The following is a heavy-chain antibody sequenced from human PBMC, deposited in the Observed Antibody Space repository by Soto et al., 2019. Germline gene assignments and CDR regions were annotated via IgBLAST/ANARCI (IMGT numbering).Heavy chain of an antibody. Sequence: GGYLRISSAASGFTFSDYYMTWIRQAPGKGLEWVSYISSSSTNTINYADSVKGRFTISRDNAKNSLYLQINSLRAEDTAVYYCERSSTSPNGWWGFGLHFWGQGTAVTVSS. CDR3: ERSSTSPNGWWGFGLHF. CDR2: ISSSSTNTI. D-gene: IGHD2-15*01. J-gene: IGHJ6*02. V-gene: IGHV3-11*01. CDR1: GFTFSDYY.